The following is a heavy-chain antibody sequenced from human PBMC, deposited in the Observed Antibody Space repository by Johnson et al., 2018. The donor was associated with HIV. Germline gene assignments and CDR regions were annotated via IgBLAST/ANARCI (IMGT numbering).Heavy chain of an antibody. CDR3: AKDMAARTFDAFDI. D-gene: IGHD6-6*01. CDR2: ISWNSGSI. V-gene: IGHV3-9*01. Sequence: VQLVESGGGLVQPGRSLRLSCVASGFTFDDYAMHWVRQAPGKGLEWVSGISWNSGSIAYADSVKGRFTISRDNAKNSLYLQMNSLRAEDTALYYCAKDMAARTFDAFDIWGQGTMVTVSS. J-gene: IGHJ3*02. CDR1: GFTFDDYA.